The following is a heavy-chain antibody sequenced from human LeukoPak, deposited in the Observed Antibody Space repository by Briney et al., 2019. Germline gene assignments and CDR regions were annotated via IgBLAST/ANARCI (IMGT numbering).Heavy chain of an antibody. CDR2: ISSGSSYI. Sequence: PGGSLRLSCAASGFTFSSYTMNWVRQAPGKGLEWVSSISSGSSYIYYGDSVKGRFTISRDNANNSLYLQMNSLRAEDTAVYYCAKIGCSGGSCYGEYFQHWGQGTLVTVSS. V-gene: IGHV3-21*01. J-gene: IGHJ1*01. D-gene: IGHD2-15*01. CDR3: AKIGCSGGSCYGEYFQH. CDR1: GFTFSSYT.